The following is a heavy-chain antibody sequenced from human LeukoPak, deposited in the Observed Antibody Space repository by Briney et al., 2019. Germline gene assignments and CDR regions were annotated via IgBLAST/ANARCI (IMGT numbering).Heavy chain of an antibody. V-gene: IGHV3-48*02. CDR2: ISSSSTSI. CDR3: ARHLSSGGNY. J-gene: IGHJ4*02. CDR1: GFIFSSYS. D-gene: IGHD6-19*01. Sequence: GGSLRLSCAASGFIFSSYSMNWVRQRPGKGLEWVSYISSSSTSIYYADSVKGRFTISRDNAKNSLSLQMNSLRDEDTAVYYCARHLSSGGNYWGQGTLVTVSS.